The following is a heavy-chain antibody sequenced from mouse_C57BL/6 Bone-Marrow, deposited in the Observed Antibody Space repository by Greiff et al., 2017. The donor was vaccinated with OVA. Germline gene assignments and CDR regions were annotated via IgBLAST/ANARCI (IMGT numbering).Heavy chain of an antibody. CDR3: ARASNYDAMDY. CDR2: ISDGGSYT. J-gene: IGHJ4*01. V-gene: IGHV5-4*03. Sequence: EVKGVESGGGLVKPGGSLKLSCAASGFTFSSYAMSWVRQTPEKRLEWVATISDGGSYTYYPDNVKGRFTISRDNAKNNLYLQMSHLKSEDTAMYYCARASNYDAMDYWGQGTSVTVSS. D-gene: IGHD2-5*01. CDR1: GFTFSSYA.